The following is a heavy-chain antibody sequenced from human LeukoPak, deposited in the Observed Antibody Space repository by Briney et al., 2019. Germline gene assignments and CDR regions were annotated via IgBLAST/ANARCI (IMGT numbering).Heavy chain of an antibody. D-gene: IGHD3-22*01. Sequence: PSQTLSLTCTVSGGSISSGGYYWSWIRQPPGKGLEWIGYIYHSGSTYYNPSLKSRVTISVDTSKNQFSLRLSSVIAADTAVYYCARGRDSRGYQFMGFDSWGQGTLVTVSS. CDR1: GGSISSGGYY. CDR3: ARGRDSRGYQFMGFDS. J-gene: IGHJ4*02. CDR2: IYHSGST. V-gene: IGHV4-30-2*01.